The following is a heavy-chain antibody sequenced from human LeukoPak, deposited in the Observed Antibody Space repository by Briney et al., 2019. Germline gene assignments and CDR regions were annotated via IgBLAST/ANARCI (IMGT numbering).Heavy chain of an antibody. J-gene: IGHJ4*02. Sequence: PGGSLRLSCAASGFNFRSFIMNWVRQAPGKGLEWVSYISTTSSTIYYADSVKGRFTISRDNAKKSLYLQMNSLRAEDTAVYYCARDGRDGYNDFDYWGQGTLVTVSS. V-gene: IGHV3-48*01. CDR3: ARDGRDGYNDFDY. D-gene: IGHD5-24*01. CDR1: GFNFRSFI. CDR2: ISTTSSTI.